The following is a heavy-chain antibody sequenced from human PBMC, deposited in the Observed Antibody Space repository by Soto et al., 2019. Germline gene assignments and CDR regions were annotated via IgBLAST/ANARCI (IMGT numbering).Heavy chain of an antibody. Sequence: GGSLRLSCAASGFTFSSYAMHWVRQAPGKGLEWVAVISYDGSNKYYADSVKGRFTISRDNSKNTLYLQMNSLRAEDTAVYYCARDLYYYDSSGPGDYWGQGTLVTVSS. CDR1: GFTFSSYA. J-gene: IGHJ4*02. D-gene: IGHD3-22*01. CDR3: ARDLYYYDSSGPGDY. CDR2: ISYDGSNK. V-gene: IGHV3-30-3*01.